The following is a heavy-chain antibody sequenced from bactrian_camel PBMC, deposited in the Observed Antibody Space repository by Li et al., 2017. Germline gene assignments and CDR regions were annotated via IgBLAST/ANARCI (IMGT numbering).Heavy chain of an antibody. V-gene: IGHV3S35*01. CDR3: AAGGSRFNY. CDR1: GFTFSDYT. CDR2: IDSGGSTT. J-gene: IGHJ4*01. Sequence: DVQLVESGGDLVRPGGSLRLSCAASGFTFSDYTMTWVRQAPGKGREWVASIDSGGSTTYYADSVKGRFTASRDNAQNTVYLQMNSLKPDDTAVYYCAAGGSRFNYWGQGTQVTVS. D-gene: IGHD2*01.